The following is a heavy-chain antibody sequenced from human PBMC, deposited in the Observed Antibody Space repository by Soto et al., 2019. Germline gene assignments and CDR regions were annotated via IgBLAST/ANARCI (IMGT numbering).Heavy chain of an antibody. J-gene: IGHJ6*02. D-gene: IGHD3-9*01. CDR3: AREGLGGGLDV. CDR2: INPNTGGK. Sequence: QVQLVQSGAEVKRPGASVKVSCKASGYTFTAYYIHWVRQAPGQGLEWMGWINPNTGGKNYAQTFQGWATMTRDTSISTAYMELSSLRSDDRAVYYCAREGLGGGLDVWGQGTTVTVSS. CDR1: GYTFTAYY. V-gene: IGHV1-2*04.